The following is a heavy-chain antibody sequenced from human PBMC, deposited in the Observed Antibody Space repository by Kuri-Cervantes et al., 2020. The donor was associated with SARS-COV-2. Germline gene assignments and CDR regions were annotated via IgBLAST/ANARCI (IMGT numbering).Heavy chain of an antibody. Sequence: ETLSLTCAASGFTFSSYALSWVRQAPGKGLEWVANIKQDGSEKYYVDSVKGRFTISRDNAKNSLYLQMNSLRAEDTAVYYCARDYCSSTSCYGYYYMDVWGKGTTVTVSS. V-gene: IGHV3-7*01. J-gene: IGHJ6*03. CDR3: ARDYCSSTSCYGYYYMDV. CDR1: GFTFSSYA. CDR2: IKQDGSEK. D-gene: IGHD2-2*01.